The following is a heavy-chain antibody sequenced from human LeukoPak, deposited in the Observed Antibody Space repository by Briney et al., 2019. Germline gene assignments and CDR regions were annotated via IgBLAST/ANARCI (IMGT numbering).Heavy chain of an antibody. CDR2: IYHRGTT. CDR3: ARPLSYSTSSLWGY. J-gene: IGHJ4*02. CDR1: GSSISSGYF. D-gene: IGHD6-6*01. V-gene: IGHV4-38-2*01. Sequence: PSETLSLTCAVSGSSISSGYFWGWIRQPPGKGLEWIGSIYHRGTTHYTPSLKSRVTMSVDTAKNQFSLTLSSVTAADTATYYCARPLSYSTSSLWGYWGQGTVVAVSS.